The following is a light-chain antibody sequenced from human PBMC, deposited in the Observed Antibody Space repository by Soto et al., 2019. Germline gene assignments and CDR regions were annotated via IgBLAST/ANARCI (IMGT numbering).Light chain of an antibody. CDR3: HYSGSASGWK. J-gene: IGKJ4*02. CDR2: GAS. Sequence: EIVLTQSPGTLALSPGERAALSCRAGQSLTNTFLAWYQQKPCQAPRLLNSGASGRATGIPCSLSASAYRTVLTPTIRRLEADDFTVNYCHYSGSASGWKFGRGTKVDMK. V-gene: IGKV3-20*01. CDR1: QSLTNTF.